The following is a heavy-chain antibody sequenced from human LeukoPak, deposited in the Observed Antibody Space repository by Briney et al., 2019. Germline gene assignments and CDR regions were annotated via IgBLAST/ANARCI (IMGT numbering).Heavy chain of an antibody. CDR3: ARGSSGWYNRHWFDP. Sequence: PSETLSLTCAVSGYSISNTNWWNWVRQPPGKGLEWIGYIYYSGSTNYNPSLKSRVTISVDTSKNQFSLKLSSVTAADTAVYYCARGSSGWYNRHWFDPWGQGTLVTVSS. J-gene: IGHJ5*02. CDR2: IYYSGST. V-gene: IGHV4-4*02. CDR1: GYSISNTNW. D-gene: IGHD6-19*01.